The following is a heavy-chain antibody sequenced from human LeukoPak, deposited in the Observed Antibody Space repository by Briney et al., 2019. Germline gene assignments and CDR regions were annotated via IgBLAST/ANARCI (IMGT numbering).Heavy chain of an antibody. CDR3: ARGDDYGDRSIWLF. CDR1: GLTLSRYA. D-gene: IGHD4-17*01. J-gene: IGHJ4*02. CDR2: LSATAGST. Sequence: PGGSLRLSCAASGLTLSRYAMSWVRRAPGRGLEWVSSLSATAGSTNYADSVKGRFTISRDDSRNTLYLQMISLRAEDTAVYYCARGDDYGDRSIWLFWGWGTLVTVSS. V-gene: IGHV3-23*01.